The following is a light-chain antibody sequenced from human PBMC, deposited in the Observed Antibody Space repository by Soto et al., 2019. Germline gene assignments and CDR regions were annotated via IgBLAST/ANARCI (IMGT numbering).Light chain of an antibody. CDR1: QGVSNY. J-gene: IGKJ5*01. CDR2: DAS. V-gene: IGKV1-33*01. CDR3: QQSNDLVS. Sequence: DLQMTQSPSSLSASVGDRVTITCRASQGVSNYLAWYQQKPGKAPKLLIFDASTLKTGVPSRFSGSGSGTDFSFSISSLHPEDIATYYCQQSNDLVSFGQGTRLEIK.